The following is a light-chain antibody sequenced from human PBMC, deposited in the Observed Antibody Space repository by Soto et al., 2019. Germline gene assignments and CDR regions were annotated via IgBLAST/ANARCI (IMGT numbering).Light chain of an antibody. Sequence: QSVLTQPPSASGTPGQRVTISCSGSSSNIGSNTVNWYQQLPGTAPKLLIYSNNQRPSGVPDRFSGSKSGTSASLAISGLQVEDESDYYCAAWDDSLNGVVFGRGTKLTVL. V-gene: IGLV1-44*01. J-gene: IGLJ2*01. CDR1: SSNIGSNT. CDR3: AAWDDSLNGVV. CDR2: SNN.